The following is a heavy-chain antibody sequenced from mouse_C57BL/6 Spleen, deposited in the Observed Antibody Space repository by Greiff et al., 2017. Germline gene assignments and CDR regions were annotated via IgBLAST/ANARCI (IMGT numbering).Heavy chain of an antibody. J-gene: IGHJ2*01. D-gene: IGHD2-3*01. CDR2: INPSTGGT. V-gene: IGHV1-42*01. CDR1: GYSFPGYY. Sequence: VQLQQSGPELVKPGASVKISCKASGYSFPGYYMNLVKQSPEKSLEWIGEINPSTGGTTYNQKFKAKATLTVDKSSSTAYMQLKSLTSEDSAVYYCARSAGWLPPDFWGQGTTLTVSS. CDR3: ARSAGWLPPDF.